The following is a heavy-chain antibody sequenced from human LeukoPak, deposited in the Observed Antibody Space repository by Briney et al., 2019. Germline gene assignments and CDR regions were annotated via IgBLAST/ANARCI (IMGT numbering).Heavy chain of an antibody. CDR1: GFTFSSYA. CDR3: AKDRYYYGSGSYSTLDY. CDR2: ISGSGGST. D-gene: IGHD3-10*01. V-gene: IGHV3-23*01. J-gene: IGHJ4*02. Sequence: QSGGSLRLSCVASGFTFSSYAMSWVRQAPGKGLEWVSAISGSGGSTYYADSVKGRFTISRDNSKNTLYLQMNSLRAEDTAVYYCAKDRYYYGSGSYSTLDYWGQGTLVTVSS.